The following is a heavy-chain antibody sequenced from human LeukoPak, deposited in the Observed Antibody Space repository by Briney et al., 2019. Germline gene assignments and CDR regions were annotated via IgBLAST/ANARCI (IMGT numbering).Heavy chain of an antibody. Sequence: PGGSLRLSCAASGFTFSSYGMHWVRQAPGEGLEGVAFIRYDGSNKYYADSVKGRFTISRDNSKNTLYLQMNSLRAEDTAVYYCAKGHTAMVSNYYYYMDVWGKGTTVTVSS. CDR3: AKGHTAMVSNYYYYMDV. CDR2: IRYDGSNK. J-gene: IGHJ6*03. D-gene: IGHD5-18*01. CDR1: GFTFSSYG. V-gene: IGHV3-30*02.